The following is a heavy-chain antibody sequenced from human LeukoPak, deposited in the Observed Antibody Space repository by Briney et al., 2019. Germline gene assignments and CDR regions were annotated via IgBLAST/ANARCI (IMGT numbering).Heavy chain of an antibody. CDR3: ASWGSSGSLDY. D-gene: IGHD6-19*01. CDR2: TFYSGST. J-gene: IGHJ4*02. Sequence: SETLSLTCTLSSASLSIYYLSWIRHPPGKGLEWIGYTFYSGSTNYNPSIKSRVTIPVVKLKNQFALKLSSVTAACAAVYCCASWGSSGSLDYWGQGTLVTVSS. CDR1: SASLSIYY. V-gene: IGHV4-59*01.